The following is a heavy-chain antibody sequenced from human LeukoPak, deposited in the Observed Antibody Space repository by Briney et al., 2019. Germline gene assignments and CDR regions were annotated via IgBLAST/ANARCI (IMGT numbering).Heavy chain of an antibody. Sequence: SETLSLTCAVYGGSFSGYYWSWIRQPPGKGLEWIGEINHSGSTNYNPSLESRVTISVDTSKNQFSLKLRSVTAADTAMYYCARLWSTDCSGGSCPHQPNSWGQGTLVTVSS. CDR1: GGSFSGYY. D-gene: IGHD2-15*01. CDR2: INHSGST. J-gene: IGHJ4*02. CDR3: ARLWSTDCSGGSCPHQPNS. V-gene: IGHV4-34*01.